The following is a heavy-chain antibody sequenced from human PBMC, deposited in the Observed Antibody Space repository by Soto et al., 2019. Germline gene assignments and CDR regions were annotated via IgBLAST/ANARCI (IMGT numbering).Heavy chain of an antibody. D-gene: IGHD2-15*01. J-gene: IGHJ4*02. CDR2: INHSGST. CDR3: AGGPVAATMYYFDY. Sequence: QVQLQQWGAGLLKPSETLSLTCAVYGGSFSGYYWSWIRQPPGKGLEWIGEINHSGSTNYNPSLKRRVTISVDTSKNQFSLKLSSVTAADTAVYYCAGGPVAATMYYFDYWGQGTLVTVSS. V-gene: IGHV4-34*01. CDR1: GGSFSGYY.